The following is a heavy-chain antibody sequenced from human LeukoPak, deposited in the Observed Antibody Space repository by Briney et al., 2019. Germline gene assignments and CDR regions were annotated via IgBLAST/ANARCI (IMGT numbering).Heavy chain of an antibody. D-gene: IGHD5-12*01. CDR1: GFTFSSYA. V-gene: IGHV3-23*01. J-gene: IGHJ4*02. Sequence: GGSLRLSCAASGFTFSSYAMSWVRQAPGKGLEWVSATSGSGGSTYYADSVKGRFTISRDNSRNTLYLQMNSLRAEDTAVYYCAVLTVATIALDYWGQGTLVTVSS. CDR3: AVLTVATIALDY. CDR2: TSGSGGST.